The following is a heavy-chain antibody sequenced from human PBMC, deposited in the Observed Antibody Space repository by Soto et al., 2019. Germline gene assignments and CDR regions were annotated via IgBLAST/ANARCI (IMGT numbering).Heavy chain of an antibody. V-gene: IGHV3-48*03. CDR3: AKVAPCILVSPI. Sequence: PGGSLRLSCTASGFDFSGSEMNWFRQAPGKGLEWVAYITGRGGAMFHADSVKGRFSISRDNARNSLFLEMNNLTADDAGIYYWAKVAPCILVSPIRGHGSPVTVS. J-gene: IGHJ4*01. CDR1: GFDFSGSE. CDR2: ITGRGGAM. D-gene: IGHD3-9*01.